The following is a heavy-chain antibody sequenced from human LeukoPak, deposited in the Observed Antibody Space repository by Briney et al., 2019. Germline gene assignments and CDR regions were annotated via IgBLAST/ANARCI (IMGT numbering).Heavy chain of an antibody. CDR1: GYTFTGYY. J-gene: IGHJ4*02. V-gene: IGHV1-2*06. CDR3: ARDLGGRERD. CDR2: NNPNSGGT. Sequence: ASVKVSCKASGYTFTGYYMHWVRQAPGQGLEWMGRNNPNSGGTNYAQKFQGRVTMTRDTSISTAYMELSSLRSEDTAVYYCARDLGGRERDWGQGTLVTVSS. D-gene: IGHD3-16*01.